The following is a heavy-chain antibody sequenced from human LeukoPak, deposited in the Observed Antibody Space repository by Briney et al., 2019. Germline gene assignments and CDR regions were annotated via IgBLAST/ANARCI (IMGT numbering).Heavy chain of an antibody. CDR3: ARGRYVTTRGGAAAGFLDY. V-gene: IGHV4-38-2*01. CDR1: GFLITSGHN. D-gene: IGHD6-13*01. Sequence: SETLSLTCAVSGFLITSGHNWGWIRQPPGKGLEWIGHIYHSGSTRYNPSLKSRVTISVDTSQNQFSLRLSSVTAADTAVYYCARGRYVTTRGGAAAGFLDYWGQGTLVTVST. CDR2: IYHSGST. J-gene: IGHJ4*02.